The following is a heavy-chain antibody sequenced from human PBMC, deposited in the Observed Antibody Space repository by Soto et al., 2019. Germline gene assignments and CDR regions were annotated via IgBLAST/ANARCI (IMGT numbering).Heavy chain of an antibody. Sequence: SETLSLTCTVSGGSISSYYWTWIRQPPGKGLEWIGEINNSGSITYAPSLKSRVTISVDTSKNQFSLRLNSVTAADTAVYYCARGEVTTGVFWGQGTQVTVSS. J-gene: IGHJ4*02. D-gene: IGHD4-17*01. V-gene: IGHV4-34*01. CDR1: GGSISSYY. CDR3: ARGEVTTGVF. CDR2: INNSGSI.